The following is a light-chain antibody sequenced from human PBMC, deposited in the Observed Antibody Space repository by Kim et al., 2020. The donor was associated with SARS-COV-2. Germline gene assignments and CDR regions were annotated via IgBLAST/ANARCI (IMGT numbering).Light chain of an antibody. V-gene: IGLV2-14*03. J-gene: IGLJ2*01. CDR2: DVT. CDR3: SSYTTSSTLVV. CDR1: NSDVGGYNY. Sequence: SITIPCSGTNSDVGGYNYVSWYQHHPGKAPKLMIYDVTNRPSGVSNRFSGSKSGNTASLTISGLQTEDEADYYCSSYTTSSTLVVFGGGTQLTVL.